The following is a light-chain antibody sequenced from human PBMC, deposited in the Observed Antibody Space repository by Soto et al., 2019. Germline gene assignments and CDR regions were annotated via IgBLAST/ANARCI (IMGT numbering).Light chain of an antibody. CDR3: QQYGSPLWT. J-gene: IGKJ1*01. Sequence: EIVLTQSPGTLSLSPGERATLSCRASQSITSSYLAWYQQKPGQAPRLLISGTISRATGIPDRFSGSGSGTDFTLTISRLEPEDFAVYYCQQYGSPLWTFGQGTKEEIK. CDR2: GTI. CDR1: QSITSSY. V-gene: IGKV3-20*01.